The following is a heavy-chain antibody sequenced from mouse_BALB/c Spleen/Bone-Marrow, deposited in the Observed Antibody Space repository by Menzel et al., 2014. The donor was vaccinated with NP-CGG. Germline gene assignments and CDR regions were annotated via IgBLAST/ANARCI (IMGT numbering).Heavy chain of an antibody. CDR2: INPYSDGT. D-gene: IGHD2-14*01. CDR1: GYTFTSYV. CDR3: AKGGNYRYDFDY. V-gene: IGHV1-14*01. J-gene: IGHJ2*01. Sequence: EVKLMESGPELVKPGASVKMSCKASGYTFTSYVMHWVKQKPGQGLEWIGYINPYSDGTKYNEKFKGMATLTSDRSSSTAYMELSSLTSEDSAVYYCAKGGNYRYDFDYWGQGTTLTVSS.